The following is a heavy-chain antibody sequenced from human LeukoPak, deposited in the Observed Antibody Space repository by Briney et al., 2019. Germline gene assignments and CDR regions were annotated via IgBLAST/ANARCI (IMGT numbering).Heavy chain of an antibody. CDR1: GYSINSGYY. CDR2: IYHSGST. CDR3: ARGSCSGGSCYRFHF. J-gene: IGHJ4*02. Sequence: SETLSLTCTVSGYSINSGYYWGWIRQPPGKGLEWIGSIYHSGSTYYNPSLKSRVTISVDTSKNQFSLRLSSVTAADTAVYYCARGSCSGGSCYRFHFWGQGTLVTVSS. V-gene: IGHV4-38-2*02. D-gene: IGHD2-15*01.